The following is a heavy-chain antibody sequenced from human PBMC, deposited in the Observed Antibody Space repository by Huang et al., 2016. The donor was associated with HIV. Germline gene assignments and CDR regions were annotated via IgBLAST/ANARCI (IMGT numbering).Heavy chain of an antibody. CDR2: SSSTGNTI. CDR1: GFTFSDYY. D-gene: IGHD3-3*01. V-gene: IGHV3-11*04. J-gene: IGHJ4*02. CDR3: ARKGRDDFWSGYPDY. Sequence: QVQLVESGGGLVKPGGSLRLSCAASGFTFSDYYMCWIRQEPGKGLEWVSYSSSTGNTIYYPDSVKGRFTISRDNAKNSLFLQMNSLRAEDTAIYYCARKGRDDFWSGYPDYWGQGTLVTVSS.